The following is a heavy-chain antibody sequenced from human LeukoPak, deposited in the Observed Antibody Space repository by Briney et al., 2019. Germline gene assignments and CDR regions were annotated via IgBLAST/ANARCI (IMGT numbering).Heavy chain of an antibody. Sequence: VASVKVSCKASGYTFTSYYMHWVRQAPGQGLEWMGIINPSGSSTSYAQKFQGRVTMTRDMSTSTVYMELSSLRSEDTAVYYCARGGGYGSGSYGEAFDYWGQGTLVTVSS. CDR1: GYTFTSYY. CDR2: INPSGSST. CDR3: ARGGGYGSGSYGEAFDY. J-gene: IGHJ4*02. V-gene: IGHV1-46*01. D-gene: IGHD3-10*01.